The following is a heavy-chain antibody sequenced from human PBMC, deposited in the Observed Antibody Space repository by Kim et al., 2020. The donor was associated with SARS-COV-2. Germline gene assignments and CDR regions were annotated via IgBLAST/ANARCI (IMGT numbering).Heavy chain of an antibody. D-gene: IGHD6-13*01. CDR1: GFTFSSYA. J-gene: IGHJ2*01. Sequence: GGSLRLSCAASGFTFSSYAMSWVRQAPGKGLEWVSAISGSGGSTYYADSVKGRFTISRDNSKNTLYLQMNSLRAEDTAVYYCAKDRPIAAAGGNWYFDLWGRGTLVTVSS. V-gene: IGHV3-23*01. CDR3: AKDRPIAAAGGNWYFDL. CDR2: ISGSGGST.